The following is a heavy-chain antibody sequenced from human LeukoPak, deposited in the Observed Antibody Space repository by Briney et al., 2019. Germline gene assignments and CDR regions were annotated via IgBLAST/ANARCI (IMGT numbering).Heavy chain of an antibody. V-gene: IGHV1-24*01. CDR2: FDPEDGET. Sequence: ASVKVSCKVSGYTLTELSMHWVRQAPGKGLEWMGGFDPEDGETIYAQKFQGRVTMTEDTSTETAYMELSSLRSEDTAVFYCAADWASGSSSPTWGQGTLVTVSS. D-gene: IGHD1-26*01. J-gene: IGHJ5*02. CDR3: AADWASGSSSPT. CDR1: GYTLTELS.